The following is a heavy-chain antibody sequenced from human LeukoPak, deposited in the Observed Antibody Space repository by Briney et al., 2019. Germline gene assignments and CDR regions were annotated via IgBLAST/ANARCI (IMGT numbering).Heavy chain of an antibody. D-gene: IGHD6-19*01. CDR2: INPNSGGT. Sequence: ASVKVSCKASGYTFTGYYMHWVRQAPGQGLEWMGRINPNSGGTNYAQKLQGRVTMTRDTSISTAYMELSRLRSDDTAVYYCARAAKWGIAVALKGNWFDPWGQGTLVTVSS. J-gene: IGHJ5*02. V-gene: IGHV1-2*06. CDR1: GYTFTGYY. CDR3: ARAAKWGIAVALKGNWFDP.